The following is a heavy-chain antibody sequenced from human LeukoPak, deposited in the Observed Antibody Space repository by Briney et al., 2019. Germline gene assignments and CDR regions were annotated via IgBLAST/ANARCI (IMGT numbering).Heavy chain of an antibody. CDR3: ARAYSGSPVRYFDL. CDR2: MNPNSGNT. D-gene: IGHD5-18*01. CDR1: GYAFTSYD. V-gene: IGHV1-8*01. J-gene: IGHJ2*01. Sequence: ASVKVSCKASGYAFTSYDINWVRQATGQGLEWMGWMNPNSGNTGYAQKFQGRVTMTRNTSISTAYMELSSLRSEDTAVYYCARAYSGSPVRYFDLWGRGTLVTVSP.